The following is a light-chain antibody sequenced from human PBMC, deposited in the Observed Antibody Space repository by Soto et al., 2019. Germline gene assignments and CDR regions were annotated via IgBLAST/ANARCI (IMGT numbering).Light chain of an antibody. V-gene: IGKV3-20*01. CDR3: QQYGSSPLT. J-gene: IGKJ4*01. Sequence: EIVLTQSPGTLSLSPGERATLSCRASQSVSSSYLAWYQQKPGQAPRLLIYGASSRATGIPDRFTGSGSGTDFTLTISRLEPEAFAVYYCQQYGSSPLTLGEGTKVEIK. CDR2: GAS. CDR1: QSVSSSY.